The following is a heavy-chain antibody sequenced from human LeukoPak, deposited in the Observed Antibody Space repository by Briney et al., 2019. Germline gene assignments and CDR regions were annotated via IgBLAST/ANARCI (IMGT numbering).Heavy chain of an antibody. CDR1: GFTFSSYW. CDR2: IKEDGSET. Sequence: GGSLRLSCAASGFTFSSYWMTWVRQAPGRGLEWVANIKEDGSETYYVDSVKGRFTISRDNAKNSLYLQMNSLRAEDTAVYYCAKAPGYYYYMDVWGKGTTVTVSS. CDR3: AKAPGYYYYMDV. V-gene: IGHV3-7*01. J-gene: IGHJ6*03.